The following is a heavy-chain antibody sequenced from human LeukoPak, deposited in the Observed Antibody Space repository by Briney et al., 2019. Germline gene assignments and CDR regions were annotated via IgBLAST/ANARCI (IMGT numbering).Heavy chain of an antibody. D-gene: IGHD6-6*01. J-gene: IGHJ4*02. CDR2: ISPTGSTT. V-gene: IGHV3-74*01. Sequence: PGGSLRLSCAASGFTFSGYPIHWVRQAPGKGLVWVSRISPTGSTTSYADSVKGRFTVSRDNAKNTLYLQVNNLRAEDTAVYYCARGPNSNWSGLDFWGQGTLLTVSS. CDR3: ARGPNSNWSGLDF. CDR1: GFTFSGYP.